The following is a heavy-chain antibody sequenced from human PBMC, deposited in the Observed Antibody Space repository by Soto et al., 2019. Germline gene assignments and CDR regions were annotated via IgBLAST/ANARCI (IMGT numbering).Heavy chain of an antibody. Sequence: QVQLVQSGAEVKKPGASVKVSCKASGYTFSSHAIHWVRQAPGERLEWMGWINAGNGDTKYSQKFRGRVAITRDTSATSAYMELSTLRSEDTAVYYCARDGARIAVFGVVYYFDYWGQGTVVTVSS. CDR2: INAGNGDT. D-gene: IGHD3-3*01. CDR1: GYTFSSHA. J-gene: IGHJ4*02. CDR3: ARDGARIAVFGVVYYFDY. V-gene: IGHV1-3*01.